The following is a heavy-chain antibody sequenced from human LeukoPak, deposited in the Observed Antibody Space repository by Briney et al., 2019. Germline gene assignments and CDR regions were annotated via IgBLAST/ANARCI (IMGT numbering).Heavy chain of an antibody. CDR2: IKYDGGEE. V-gene: IGHV3-7*01. Sequence: PGGSLRLSCVASGFTFSRSWMSWVRQVPGKGLEWVATIKYDGGEEYYLNSVKGRLTISRDNAKNSLYLQLNGLRAEDTALYYCAKDHGQWEVLHTPNWFDPWGQGTLVTVSS. D-gene: IGHD1-26*01. J-gene: IGHJ5*02. CDR3: AKDHGQWEVLHTPNWFDP. CDR1: GFTFSRSW.